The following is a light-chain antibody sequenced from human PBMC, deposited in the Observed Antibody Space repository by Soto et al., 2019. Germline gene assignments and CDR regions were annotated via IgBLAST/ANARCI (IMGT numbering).Light chain of an antibody. CDR3: QQYSSSPWT. Sequence: EIVLQQSPVTLSLSPGERATLSCRASQSSTSTYLAWYQQKPGQAPRLLIYGASSRATGIPDRFSGDGSGTDFTLTINRLEPEDGAVYYCQQYSSSPWTFGQGTRVDIK. CDR1: QSSTSTY. J-gene: IGKJ1*01. CDR2: GAS. V-gene: IGKV3-20*01.